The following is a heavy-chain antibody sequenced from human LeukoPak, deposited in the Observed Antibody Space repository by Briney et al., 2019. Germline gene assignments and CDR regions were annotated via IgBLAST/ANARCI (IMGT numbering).Heavy chain of an antibody. J-gene: IGHJ4*02. CDR1: GGSISSGSYY. Sequence: TPSQTLSLTCTVSGGSISSGSYYWSWIRQPAGKGLEWIGRIYTSGSTNYNPSLKSRVTISVDTSKNQFSLKLSSVTAADTAVYYCARGSTSDYWGQGTLVTVSS. CDR2: IYTSGST. V-gene: IGHV4-61*02. D-gene: IGHD2/OR15-2a*01. CDR3: ARGSTSDY.